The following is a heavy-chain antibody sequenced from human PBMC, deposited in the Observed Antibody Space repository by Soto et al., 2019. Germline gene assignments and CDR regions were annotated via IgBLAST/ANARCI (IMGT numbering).Heavy chain of an antibody. CDR1: SYSISSGSY. J-gene: IGHJ4*01. CDR3: ARVHVMVVAGSTFDY. V-gene: IGHV4-38-2*02. D-gene: IGHD6-19*01. CDR2: IYHGGTT. Sequence: WETLSLTCTVSSYSISSGSYWAWIRQPPGKGPEWIASIYHGGTTFYNSSLKSRITISVDTSNNQFSLKLTSVTAADTAVYYCARVHVMVVAGSTFDYWGHGTLVTVSS.